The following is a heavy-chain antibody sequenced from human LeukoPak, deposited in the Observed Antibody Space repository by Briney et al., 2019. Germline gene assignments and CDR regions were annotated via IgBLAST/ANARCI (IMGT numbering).Heavy chain of an antibody. CDR3: ARRGRSSSNFDF. CDR1: GYISTSYW. D-gene: IGHD6-6*01. V-gene: IGHV5-10-1*01. Sequence: GESLKISCKGSGYISTSYWITWVRQMPGKGLEWMGMIDPTDSYTNYSPSFQGHVTISTDKSISTAYLHWTSLKASDTAIYYCARRGRSSSNFDFWGQGTLVTVSS. CDR2: IDPTDSYT. J-gene: IGHJ4*02.